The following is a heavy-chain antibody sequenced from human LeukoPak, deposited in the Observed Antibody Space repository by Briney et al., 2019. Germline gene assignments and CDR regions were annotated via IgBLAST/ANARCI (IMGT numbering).Heavy chain of an antibody. V-gene: IGHV1-2*02. D-gene: IGHD3-22*01. CDR1: GYIFTDYF. J-gene: IGHJ6*03. CDR3: ARTHYYDHSNYYMDV. CDR2: INPHSGAT. Sequence: GASVKVSCKASGYIFTDYFMHWVRQAPGQGLELMGWINPHSGATYYAQKFQDRVTMTRDTSISTAFVELTSLRSDDTAVYYCARTHYYDHSNYYMDVWGTGTTVTVSS.